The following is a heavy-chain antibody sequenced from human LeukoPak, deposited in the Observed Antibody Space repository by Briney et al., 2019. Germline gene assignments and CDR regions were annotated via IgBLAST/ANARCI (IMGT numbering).Heavy chain of an antibody. J-gene: IGHJ4*02. CDR3: ARGRALLWYFDY. Sequence: GGSLRLSCAASGFTFSSYWMTWVRQAPGKGLEWVANIKEDGSEKYYVDSVKGRFSVSRDNAKKPLYLQMNSLRAEDTAVYYCARGRALLWYFDYWGQGTLVTVSS. CDR2: IKEDGSEK. CDR1: GFTFSSYW. D-gene: IGHD2-15*01. V-gene: IGHV3-7*01.